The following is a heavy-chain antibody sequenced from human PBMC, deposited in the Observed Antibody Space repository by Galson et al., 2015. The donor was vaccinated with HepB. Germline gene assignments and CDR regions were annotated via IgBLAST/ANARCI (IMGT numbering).Heavy chain of an antibody. J-gene: IGHJ6*03. Sequence: SLRLSCAASGSGFTFINAWMSWVRQAPGKGLEWVGRIKSIADGATTDYAAPVKGRFTISRDDSKSTLYLEVNSLKTEDTAVYYCTTVGWNYGDYYHYDYMDFWGKGTTVTVSS. CDR1: GSGFTFINAW. V-gene: IGHV3-15*01. D-gene: IGHD1-7*01. CDR3: TTVGWNYGDYYHYDYMDF. CDR2: IKSIADGATT.